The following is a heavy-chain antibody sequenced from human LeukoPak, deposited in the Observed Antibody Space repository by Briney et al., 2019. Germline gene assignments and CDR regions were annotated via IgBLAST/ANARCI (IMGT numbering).Heavy chain of an antibody. Sequence: SETLSFTCAVSGGSISSSNWWSCVRQPPGKGLEWIGEISHSGSTNYNPSLKSRVTISVDKSKNQFSLKLSSVTAADTAVYYCARSYGDYTRPDYWGQGTLVTVSS. D-gene: IGHD4-17*01. J-gene: IGHJ4*02. V-gene: IGHV4-4*02. CDR1: GGSISSSNW. CDR3: ARSYGDYTRPDY. CDR2: ISHSGST.